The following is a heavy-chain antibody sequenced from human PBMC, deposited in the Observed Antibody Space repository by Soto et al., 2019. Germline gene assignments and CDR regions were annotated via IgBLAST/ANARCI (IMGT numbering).Heavy chain of an antibody. CDR3: ARFYGDYLNYFDC. D-gene: IGHD4-17*01. J-gene: IGHJ4*02. CDR1: GGSISSGGYS. V-gene: IGHV4-30-2*01. Sequence: SETLSLTCTVSGGSISSGGYSWSWIRQPPGRGLEWIGYIYHSGSTYYNPSLKSRVSISVDRSKNQFSLKLNSVTAADTAVYYCARFYGDYLNYFDCWGQGTLVTVSS. CDR2: IYHSGST.